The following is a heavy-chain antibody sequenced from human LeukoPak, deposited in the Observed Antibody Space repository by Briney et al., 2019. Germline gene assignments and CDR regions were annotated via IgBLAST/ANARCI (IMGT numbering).Heavy chain of an antibody. Sequence: ASVKVSCKASGYTFTSYDINWVRQATGQGLEWMGWMNPNGGNTGYAQKFQGRVTMTRNTSISTAYMELSSLRSEDTAVYYCARPPSGSGYYLRYWGQGTLVTVSS. CDR1: GYTFTSYD. D-gene: IGHD3-22*01. V-gene: IGHV1-8*01. CDR2: MNPNGGNT. J-gene: IGHJ4*02. CDR3: ARPPSGSGYYLRY.